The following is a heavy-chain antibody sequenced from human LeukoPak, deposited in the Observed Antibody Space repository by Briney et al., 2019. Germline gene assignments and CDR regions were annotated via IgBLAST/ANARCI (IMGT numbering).Heavy chain of an antibody. J-gene: IGHJ5*02. CDR2: ISSSSYI. CDR3: ASSGGTELLWFGELLANWFDP. V-gene: IGHV3-21*01. D-gene: IGHD3-10*01. Sequence: GGSLRLSCAASGFTFSSYSMNWVRQAPGKGLEWVSSISSSSYIYYADSVKGRFTISRDNAKNSLYLQMNSLRAEDTAVYYCASSGGTELLWFGELLANWFDPWGQGTLVTVSS. CDR1: GFTFSSYS.